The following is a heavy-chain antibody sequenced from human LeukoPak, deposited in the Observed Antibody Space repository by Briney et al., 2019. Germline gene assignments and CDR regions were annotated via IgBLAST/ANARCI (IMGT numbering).Heavy chain of an antibody. CDR1: GFTFSDYY. V-gene: IGHV3-11*01. J-gene: IGHJ5*02. CDR2: ISSSGSTI. CDR3: ARDIAVAGTSWFDP. Sequence: GGSLRLSCAASGFTFSDYYMSWIRQAPGKGLEWVSYISSSGSTIYYADSVKGRFTISRDNAKSSLYLQMNSLRAEDTAVYYRARDIAVAGTSWFDPWGQGTLVTVSS. D-gene: IGHD6-19*01.